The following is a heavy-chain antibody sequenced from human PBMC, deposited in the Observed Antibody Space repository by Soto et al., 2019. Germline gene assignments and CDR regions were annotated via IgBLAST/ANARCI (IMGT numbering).Heavy chain of an antibody. Sequence: QVQLVQSGAEVKKPGASVKVSCKASGYTFTSYDITWVRQATGQGLEWMGWRNPNSGNTGYAQKFQGRVTMTRNTSISTAYMELSSLRSEDTAVYYCAKEDYGDYAFDPWGQGTLVTVSS. CDR3: AKEDYGDYAFDP. D-gene: IGHD4-17*01. V-gene: IGHV1-8*01. CDR2: RNPNSGNT. CDR1: GYTFTSYD. J-gene: IGHJ5*02.